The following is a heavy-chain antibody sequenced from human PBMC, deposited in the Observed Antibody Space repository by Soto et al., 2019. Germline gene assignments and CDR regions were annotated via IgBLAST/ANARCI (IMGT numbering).Heavy chain of an antibody. Sequence: ASVKVSCKASGYTFASYGISWVRQAPGQGLEWMGWISAYNGNTNYAQKLQGRVTMTTDTSTSTAYMELRSLRSDDTAVYYCARDQRGYSGYYYYYGMDVWGQGTTVTVSS. D-gene: IGHD5-12*01. V-gene: IGHV1-18*01. CDR1: GYTFASYG. J-gene: IGHJ6*02. CDR3: ARDQRGYSGYYYYYGMDV. CDR2: ISAYNGNT.